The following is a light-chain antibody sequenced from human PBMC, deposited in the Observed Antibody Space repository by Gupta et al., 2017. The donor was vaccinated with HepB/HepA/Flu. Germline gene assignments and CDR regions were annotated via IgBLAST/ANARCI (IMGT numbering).Light chain of an antibody. Sequence: DIQMTQSPSSLSASVGDRVTITCRASQGISNYLAWYQQKPGKVPKLLIYAASTLQSGVPSRFSGSGSGTDFTLTISSLQPEDVATYYCQKYNSGHTFGQGTKLEIK. J-gene: IGKJ2*01. V-gene: IGKV1-27*01. CDR1: QGISNY. CDR2: AAS. CDR3: QKYNSGHT.